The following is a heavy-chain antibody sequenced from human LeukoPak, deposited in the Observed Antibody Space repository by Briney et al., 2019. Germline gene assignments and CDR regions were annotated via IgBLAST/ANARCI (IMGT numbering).Heavy chain of an antibody. D-gene: IGHD2-2*01. Sequence: GGSLRLSCAASGFTFSSYGMHWVRQAPGKGLEWVAVISYDGSNKYYADSVKGRFTISRDNSKNTLYLQMNSLRAEDTAVYYCAKMDQLLDLFDYWGQGTLVTVSS. V-gene: IGHV3-30*18. CDR3: AKMDQLLDLFDY. J-gene: IGHJ4*02. CDR1: GFTFSSYG. CDR2: ISYDGSNK.